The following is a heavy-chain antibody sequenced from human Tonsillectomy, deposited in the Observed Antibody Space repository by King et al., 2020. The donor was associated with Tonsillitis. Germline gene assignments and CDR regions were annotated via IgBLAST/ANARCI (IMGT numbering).Heavy chain of an antibody. CDR2: IYYSGST. CDR3: AREAYYYDSSGYPSGGWFDP. CDR1: GGSISSSSYY. Sequence: QLQESGPGLVKPSETLSLTCTVSGGSISSSSYYWGWIRQPPGKGLESIGNIYYSGSTYYNTSLKSRVTISVDTSKNQFSLKLSSVTAADTAVYYCAREAYYYDSSGYPSGGWFDPWGQGTLVTVSS. V-gene: IGHV4-39*02. J-gene: IGHJ5*02. D-gene: IGHD3-22*01.